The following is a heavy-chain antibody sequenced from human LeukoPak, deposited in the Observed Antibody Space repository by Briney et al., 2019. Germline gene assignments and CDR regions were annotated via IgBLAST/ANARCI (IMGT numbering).Heavy chain of an antibody. Sequence: SETLSLTCTVSGGSVSSGSYYWSWIRQPPGKGLEWIGCIYYSGSTNYNPSLKSRVTISVDTSKNQFSLKLSSVTAADTAVYYCARDAPSYYYDSSNDAFDIWGQGTMVTVSS. V-gene: IGHV4-61*01. J-gene: IGHJ3*02. CDR1: GGSVSSGSYY. D-gene: IGHD3-22*01. CDR2: IYYSGST. CDR3: ARDAPSYYYDSSNDAFDI.